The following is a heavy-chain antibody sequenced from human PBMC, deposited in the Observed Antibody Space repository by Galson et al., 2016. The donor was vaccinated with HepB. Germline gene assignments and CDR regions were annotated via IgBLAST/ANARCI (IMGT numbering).Heavy chain of an antibody. D-gene: IGHD5-24*01. CDR1: GFTLSSFW. Sequence: SLRLSCAASGFTLSSFWIHWVRQVPGKGLVWVSRINGFGFSTSYAEAVKGRFTISRDDAKNTVYLQMNSLRAEDTSVYYCARAGGWLQQAFDNWGQGTLVTVSS. CDR2: INGFGFST. J-gene: IGHJ4*02. CDR3: ARAGGWLQQAFDN. V-gene: IGHV3-74*01.